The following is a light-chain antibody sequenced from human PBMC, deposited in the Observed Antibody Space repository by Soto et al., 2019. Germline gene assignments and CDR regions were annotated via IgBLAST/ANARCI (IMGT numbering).Light chain of an antibody. J-gene: IGKJ1*01. CDR3: QQRLNWPPG. CDR2: GAS. V-gene: IGKV3D-20*02. Sequence: EIVLTQSPGTLSLAPGERATLSCRASQSVSSNYLTWYQQKPGQAPRLLIYGASTRATGVPARFSGSRSGTDFTLTISDLEPADFGLYYCQQRLNWPPGFGQGTKV. CDR1: QSVSSNY.